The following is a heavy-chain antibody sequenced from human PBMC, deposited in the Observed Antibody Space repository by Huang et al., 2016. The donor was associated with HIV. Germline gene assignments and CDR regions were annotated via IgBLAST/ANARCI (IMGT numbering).Heavy chain of an antibody. V-gene: IGHV3-74*01. Sequence: EVQLVESGGGLVQPGGSLRLSCAASGFLFSSYWIHGVRQAPGKGLVWVARINSDVSSSGYADSVKGRFTISRDNAKNTLYLQMNSLRAEDTAVYYCVRDPRIQSWLNYFDYWGQGTLVSVSS. J-gene: IGHJ4*02. CDR3: VRDPRIQSWLNYFDY. CDR2: INSDVSSS. CDR1: GFLFSSYW. D-gene: IGHD3-22*01.